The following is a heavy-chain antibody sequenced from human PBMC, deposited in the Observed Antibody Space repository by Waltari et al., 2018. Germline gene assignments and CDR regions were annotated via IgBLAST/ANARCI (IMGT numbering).Heavy chain of an antibody. Sequence: QVQLQESGPGLVKPSETLSLTCAVSGYSISSGYYWGWIRQPPGKGLEWIGSIYHSGSTYYTPSLKSRVTISVDTSKNQFSLKLSSVTAADTAVYYCAKRYGVRGFDPWGQGTLVTVSS. CDR1: GYSISSGYY. V-gene: IGHV4-38-2*01. CDR2: IYHSGST. D-gene: IGHD4-17*01. J-gene: IGHJ5*02. CDR3: AKRYGVRGFDP.